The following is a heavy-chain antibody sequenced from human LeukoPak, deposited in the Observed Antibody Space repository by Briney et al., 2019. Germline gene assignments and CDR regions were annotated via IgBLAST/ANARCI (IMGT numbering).Heavy chain of an antibody. CDR3: ARYSYDSSGSIVNAFDI. D-gene: IGHD3-22*01. J-gene: IGHJ3*02. CDR2: ISAYNGNT. V-gene: IGHV1-18*01. Sequence: GASVKVSCKASGYTFTSYGISWVRQAPGQGLEWMGWISAYNGNTNYAQKFQGRVTMTTDTSTSTAHMELRSLRSDDTAVYYCARYSYDSSGSIVNAFDIWGQGTMVTVSS. CDR1: GYTFTSYG.